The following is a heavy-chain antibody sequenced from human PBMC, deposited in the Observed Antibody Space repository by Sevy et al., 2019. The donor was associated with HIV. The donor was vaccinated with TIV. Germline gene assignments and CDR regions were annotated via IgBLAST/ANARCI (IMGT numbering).Heavy chain of an antibody. V-gene: IGHV3-30*18. J-gene: IGHJ4*02. D-gene: IGHD6-19*01. CDR1: GFIFSSYA. CDR2: ISFDGSNK. CDR3: AKGSHNTGWFPDY. Sequence: GGSLRLSCVVSGFIFSSYAIHWVRQAPGKGLEWVALISFDGSNKYYADSVKGRFTISRDNSKSTLYLQMNSLRTEDTAVYYCAKGSHNTGWFPDYWGQGTLVTVSS.